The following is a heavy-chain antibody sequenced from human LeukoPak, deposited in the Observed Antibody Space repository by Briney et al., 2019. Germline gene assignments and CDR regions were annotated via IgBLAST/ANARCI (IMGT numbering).Heavy chain of an antibody. Sequence: GGSLRLSCAASGFTFSSYAMSWVRQAPGKGLEWVSAISGSGGSTYYADSVKGRFTISRDNSKNTLYLQMNSLRAEDTAVYYCAKRVIDVDIVVVEATDAFDIWGQGTMVTVSS. CDR1: GFTFSSYA. V-gene: IGHV3-23*01. D-gene: IGHD2-15*01. CDR3: AKRVIDVDIVVVEATDAFDI. J-gene: IGHJ3*02. CDR2: ISGSGGST.